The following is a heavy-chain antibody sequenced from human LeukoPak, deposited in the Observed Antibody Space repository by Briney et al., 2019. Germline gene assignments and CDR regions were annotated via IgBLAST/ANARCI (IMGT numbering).Heavy chain of an antibody. CDR3: ASEAFCAGGSCNVQRVAS. D-gene: IGHD2-8*02. CDR2: IDTNAGAT. CDR1: GYTFTAYY. Sequence: ASVKVSCKASGYTFTAYYIHWVRQAPGQGLEWMGWIDTNAGATKYAQKFQGRVTITRDTSTGTAYMELSSLISGDTALYYCASEAFCAGGSCNVQRVASWGPGTLVTVSS. V-gene: IGHV1-2*02. J-gene: IGHJ4*02.